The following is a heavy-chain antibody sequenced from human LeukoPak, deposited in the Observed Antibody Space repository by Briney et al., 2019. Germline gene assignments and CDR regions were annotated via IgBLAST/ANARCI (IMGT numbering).Heavy chain of an antibody. Sequence: SETLSLTCAVSGYSISSGYYWGWTRQPPGKGLEWIGSIYYGGSTYYNPSLKSRVTISIDTSKNQFSLKLSSVPAADPAVYYCASGTYYYDSGADYWGQGTLVSVFS. V-gene: IGHV4-38-2*01. CDR1: GYSISSGYY. J-gene: IGHJ4*02. CDR2: IYYGGST. D-gene: IGHD3-22*01. CDR3: ASGTYYYDSGADY.